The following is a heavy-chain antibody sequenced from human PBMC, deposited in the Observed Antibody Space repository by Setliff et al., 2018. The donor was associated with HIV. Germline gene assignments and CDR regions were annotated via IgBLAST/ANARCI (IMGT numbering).Heavy chain of an antibody. V-gene: IGHV1-8*02. D-gene: IGHD3-3*01. CDR1: AYPFTHYH. CDR2: MDPNSGNT. CDR3: ARGQNGGISGVD. J-gene: IGHJ4*02. Sequence: ASVKVSCKASAYPFTHYHINWVRQAAGQGLEWMGWMDPNSGNTLYAQEFQGRVTMTRNTSMTTAYMELSSLRSKDTGIYYCARGQNGGISGVDWGQGTLVTVSS.